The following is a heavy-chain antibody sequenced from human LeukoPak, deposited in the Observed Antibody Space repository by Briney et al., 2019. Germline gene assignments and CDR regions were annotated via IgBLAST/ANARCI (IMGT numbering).Heavy chain of an antibody. CDR1: GVNFSSYA. J-gene: IGHJ3*02. V-gene: IGHV3-23*01. CDR2: IRGSGETT. D-gene: IGHD3-9*01. CDR3: AKGRYYDSGNAFDI. Sequence: GGSLRLSCAASGVNFSSYAINWVRQAPGRGLEWVSVIRGSGETTYYADSVKGRFTISRDNSKNTLYLQMNSLRAEDTAVYYCAKGRYYDSGNAFDIWGQGTVVTVSS.